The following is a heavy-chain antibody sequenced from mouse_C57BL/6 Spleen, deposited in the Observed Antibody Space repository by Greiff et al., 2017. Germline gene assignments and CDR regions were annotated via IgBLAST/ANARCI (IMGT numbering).Heavy chain of an antibody. V-gene: IGHV5-9-1*02. Sequence: EVKLMESGEGLVKPGGSLKLSCAASGFTFSSYAMSWVRQTPEKRLEWVAYISSGGDYIYYADTVKGRFTISRDNARNTLYLQMSSLKSEDTAMYYCTRDRYYGSSQYYFDYWGQGTTLTVSS. CDR1: GFTFSSYA. D-gene: IGHD1-1*01. CDR2: ISSGGDYI. CDR3: TRDRYYGSSQYYFDY. J-gene: IGHJ2*01.